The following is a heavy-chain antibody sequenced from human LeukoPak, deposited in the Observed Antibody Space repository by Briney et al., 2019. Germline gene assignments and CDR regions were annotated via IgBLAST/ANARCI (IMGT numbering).Heavy chain of an antibody. CDR3: AREHCSGGSCCSGIFDY. CDR2: IKQDGSEK. D-gene: IGHD2-15*01. CDR1: GFTFSSYW. J-gene: IGHJ4*02. V-gene: IGHV3-7*01. Sequence: GGSLRLSCAASGFTFSSYWMSWVRQAPGKGLEWVANIKQDGSEKYYVDSVKGRFTISRDNAKNSLYLQMNSLRAEDTAVYYCAREHCSGGSCCSGIFDYWGQGTLVTVSS.